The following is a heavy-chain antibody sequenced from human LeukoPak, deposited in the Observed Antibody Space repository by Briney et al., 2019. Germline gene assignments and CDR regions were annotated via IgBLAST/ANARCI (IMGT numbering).Heavy chain of an antibody. CDR3: ARHPYGGYDWYWFDP. V-gene: IGHV4-39*01. CDR1: GGSISSSSYY. J-gene: IGHJ5*02. D-gene: IGHD5-12*01. CDR2: IYYGGST. Sequence: PSETLSLTCTVSGGSISSSSYYWGWIRQPPGKGLEWIGSIYYGGSTYNTPSLNSRVTMSVDTSKNQFSLKLISVTAADAAVYYCARHPYGGYDWYWFDPWGQGTLVTVSS.